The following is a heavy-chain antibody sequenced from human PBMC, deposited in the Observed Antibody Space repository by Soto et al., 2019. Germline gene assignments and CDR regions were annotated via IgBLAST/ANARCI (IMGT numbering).Heavy chain of an antibody. Sequence: SETLSLTCAVYGGSFSGYYWSWIRQPPGKGLEWIGEINNSGSTNYNPSLKSRVTISVDTSKNQFSLKLSSVTAADTAVYYCASQSTDDTNGYYCRFDYWGQGILVTVSS. CDR1: GGSFSGYY. J-gene: IGHJ4*02. CDR3: ASQSTDDTNGYYCRFDY. D-gene: IGHD3-22*01. CDR2: INNSGST. V-gene: IGHV4-34*01.